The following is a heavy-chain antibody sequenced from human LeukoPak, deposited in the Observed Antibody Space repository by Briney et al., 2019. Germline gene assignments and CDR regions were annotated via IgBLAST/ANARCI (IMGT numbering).Heavy chain of an antibody. CDR3: ARGLQGDLFFDY. V-gene: IGHV3-21*01. CDR1: GFTFSSYS. CDR2: ISSSSSYI. D-gene: IGHD2-21*02. J-gene: IGHJ4*02. Sequence: GGSLRLSCAASGFTFSSYSMNWVRQAPGKGLEWVSSISSSSSYIYYADSVKGRFTISRDNAKNSLYLQMNSLRAEDTAVYYCARGLQGDLFFDYRGQGTLVTVSP.